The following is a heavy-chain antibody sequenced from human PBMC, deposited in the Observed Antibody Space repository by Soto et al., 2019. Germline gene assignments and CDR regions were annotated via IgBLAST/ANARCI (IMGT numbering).Heavy chain of an antibody. CDR3: AHRSNDYVWGSYRY. V-gene: IGHV2-5*02. CDR2: IYWDDDK. Sequence: QITLKESGPTLVKPTQTLTLTCTFSGFSLSTSGVGVGWIRQPPGKALEWLALIYWDDDKRYSPSLKSRLTVIKATYXNQVVLTMTNMDPVDTATYYCAHRSNDYVWGSYRYWGQGTLVTVSS. D-gene: IGHD3-16*02. J-gene: IGHJ4*02. CDR1: GFSLSTSGVG.